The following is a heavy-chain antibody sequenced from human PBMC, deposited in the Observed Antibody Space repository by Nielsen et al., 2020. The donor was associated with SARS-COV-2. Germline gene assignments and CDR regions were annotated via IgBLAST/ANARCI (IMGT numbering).Heavy chain of an antibody. CDR2: IKQDGSEK. Sequence: GESLKISCAASGFTFSSYWMSWVRQAPGKGLEWVANIKQDGSEKYNVDSVKGRFTISRDNAKNSLYLQMNSLRAEDTAVYYCARFPSTIPTYSSSWYDYYYGMDVWGQGTTVTVSS. D-gene: IGHD6-13*01. J-gene: IGHJ6*02. CDR1: GFTFSSYW. CDR3: ARFPSTIPTYSSSWYDYYYGMDV. V-gene: IGHV3-7*01.